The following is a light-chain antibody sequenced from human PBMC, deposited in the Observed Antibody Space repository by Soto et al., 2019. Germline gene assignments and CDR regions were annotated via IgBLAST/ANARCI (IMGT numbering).Light chain of an antibody. J-gene: IGKJ1*01. CDR2: SAS. CDR1: QSVTSNY. Sequence: EIVLTQSPGTLSLSPGERATLSCRASQSVTSNYLAWYQQEPGQAPRLLIYSASSRAAGIPDRFSGSGSGTDFTLTISRLESEDFAVYYCQQYSYSPPTFGLGTKVDIK. CDR3: QQYSYSPPT. V-gene: IGKV3-20*01.